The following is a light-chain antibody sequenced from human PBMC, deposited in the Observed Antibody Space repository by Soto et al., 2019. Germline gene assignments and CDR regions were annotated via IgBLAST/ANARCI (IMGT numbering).Light chain of an antibody. CDR3: QQYDSSPRT. J-gene: IGKJ1*01. CDR2: AAS. V-gene: IGKV3-20*01. Sequence: EIVLTQSPGTLSLSSGERATLSCRASQSVSSYLAWYQQKPGQAPRLLIYAASGRATGVPDRFSGSGSGTDFTLTISRLETEDFAVYYCQQYDSSPRTFGQGTKVEIK. CDR1: QSVSSY.